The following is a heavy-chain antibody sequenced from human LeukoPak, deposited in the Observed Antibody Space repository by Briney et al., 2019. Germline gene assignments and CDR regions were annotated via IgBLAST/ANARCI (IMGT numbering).Heavy chain of an antibody. J-gene: IGHJ6*03. CDR2: MNPNSGNT. D-gene: IGHD1-26*01. CDR1: GYTFTSYD. Sequence: GSVKVSCKASGYTFTSYDINWVRQATGQGLEWMGWMNPNSGNTGYAQKFQGRVTITRNTSISTAYMELSSLRSEDTAVYYCARESGSYPKSPLYYMDVWGKGTTVTVSS. V-gene: IGHV1-8*03. CDR3: ARESGSYPKSPLYYMDV.